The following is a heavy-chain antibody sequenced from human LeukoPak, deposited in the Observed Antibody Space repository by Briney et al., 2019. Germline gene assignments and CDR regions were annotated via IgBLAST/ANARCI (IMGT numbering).Heavy chain of an antibody. CDR3: AKDSHIVVVAGVDSHMDV. V-gene: IGHV3-33*06. D-gene: IGHD2-15*01. CDR2: IWYDGSNK. Sequence: GGSLRLSCAASGFTFSSYGMHWVRQAPGKGLEWVAVIWYDGSNKYYADSVKGRFTIFRDNSKNTLYLQMNSLRAEDTAVYYCAKDSHIVVVAGVDSHMDVWGKGTTVTVSS. CDR1: GFTFSSYG. J-gene: IGHJ6*03.